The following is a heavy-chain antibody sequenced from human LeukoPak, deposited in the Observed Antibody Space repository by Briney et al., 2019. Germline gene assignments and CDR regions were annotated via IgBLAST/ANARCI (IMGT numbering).Heavy chain of an antibody. CDR3: ARNGAFSVDY. CDR1: GYSISSGYW. Sequence: SGTLSLTCAVSGYSISSGYWWSWVRQPPGKGLEWIGEISHIGSTNYNPSPKSRVTISGDKSKNHFSLILTSVTAADTAVYYCARNGAFSVDYWGQGTLVTISS. J-gene: IGHJ4*02. CDR2: ISHIGST. D-gene: IGHD4-17*01. V-gene: IGHV4-4*02.